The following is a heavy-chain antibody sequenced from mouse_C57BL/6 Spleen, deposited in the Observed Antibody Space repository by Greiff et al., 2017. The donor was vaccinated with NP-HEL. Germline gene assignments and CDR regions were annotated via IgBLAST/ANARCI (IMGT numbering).Heavy chain of an antibody. V-gene: IGHV1-53*01. CDR2: INPSNGGT. CDR1: GYTFTSYW. Sequence: QVQLQQPGPELVKPGASVKLSCKASGYTFTSYWMHWVKQRPGQGLEWIGNINPSNGGTNYNEKFKSKSTLTVDKSSSTAYMQLSSLTSVDSAVYYCARRGPYWYFDVWGTGTTVTVAS. D-gene: IGHD3-3*01. CDR3: ARRGPYWYFDV. J-gene: IGHJ1*03.